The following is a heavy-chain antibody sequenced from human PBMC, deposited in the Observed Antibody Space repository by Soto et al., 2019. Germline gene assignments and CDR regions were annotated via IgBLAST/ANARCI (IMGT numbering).Heavy chain of an antibody. D-gene: IGHD6-13*01. J-gene: IGHJ3*02. CDR1: GYTFTGYY. CDR2: INPNSGGT. CDR3: ARFKSSGMDAFDI. V-gene: IGHV1-2*04. Sequence: ASVKVSFKASGYTFTGYYMHWVRQAPGQGLEWMGWINPNSGGTNYAQKFQGWVTMTRDTSISTAYMELSRLRSDDTAVYYCARFKSSGMDAFDIWGQGTMVTVSS.